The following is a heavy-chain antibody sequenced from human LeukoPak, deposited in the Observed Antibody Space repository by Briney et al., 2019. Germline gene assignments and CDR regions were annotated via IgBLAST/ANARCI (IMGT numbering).Heavy chain of an antibody. CDR1: GGSISSSSYY. CDR3: ARLGGYCSGGSCYSFDY. J-gene: IGHJ4*02. V-gene: IGHV4-61*05. CDR2: IYYSGST. Sequence: SETPSLTCTVSGGSISSSSYYWGWIRQPPGKGLEWIGYIYYSGSTNYNPSLKSRVTISVDTSKNQFSLKLSSVTAADTAVYYCARLGGYCSGGSCYSFDYWGQGTLVTVSS. D-gene: IGHD2-15*01.